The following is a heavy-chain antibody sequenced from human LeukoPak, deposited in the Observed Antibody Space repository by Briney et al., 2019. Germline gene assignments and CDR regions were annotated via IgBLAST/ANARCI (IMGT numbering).Heavy chain of an antibody. CDR2: ITGSGEYT. V-gene: IGHV3-23*01. J-gene: IGHJ4*02. D-gene: IGHD5-12*01. CDR1: GFTYSNYA. Sequence: PGGSLRLSCEGSGFTYSNYAMNWVRQAPGKGLEWVSAITGSGEYTYYADSVKGRFTISRDNAGRSLFLQMNSLRPEDTAFYYCAKAKRNSDYLFDYWGQGTLVAVSS. CDR3: AKAKRNSDYLFDY.